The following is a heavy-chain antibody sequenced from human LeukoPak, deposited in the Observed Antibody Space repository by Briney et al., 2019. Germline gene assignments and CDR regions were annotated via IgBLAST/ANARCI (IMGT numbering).Heavy chain of an antibody. V-gene: IGHV4-39*02. Sequence: SETLSLTCSVSGGSITSSRYYWGWLRQPPGKGLEWIGTIYYSGSTYYNPSLKSRVTISVDTSKNQFSLKLTSVTAADTAVYYCARDLYSSSDGYYFDYWGQGTLVTVSS. J-gene: IGHJ4*02. CDR1: GGSITSSRYY. CDR2: IYYSGST. CDR3: ARDLYSSSDGYYFDY. D-gene: IGHD6-6*01.